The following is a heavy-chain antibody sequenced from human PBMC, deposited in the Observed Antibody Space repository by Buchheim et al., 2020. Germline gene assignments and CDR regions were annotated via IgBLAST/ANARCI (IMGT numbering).Heavy chain of an antibody. CDR3: ARGVTGPGAAYYYGMDV. J-gene: IGHJ6*02. V-gene: IGHV4-61*02. CDR1: GDSISSTSHS. CDR2: VYTTGSP. Sequence: QVQLQESGPGLVKPSQTLSLTCTVSGDSISSTSHSWNWIRQPAGKGLEWIGRVYTTGSPNYNPSLKSRVGISLETSKNQFSLWLSSVTAADTAVYYCARGVTGPGAAYYYGMDVWGQRTT. D-gene: IGHD3-9*01.